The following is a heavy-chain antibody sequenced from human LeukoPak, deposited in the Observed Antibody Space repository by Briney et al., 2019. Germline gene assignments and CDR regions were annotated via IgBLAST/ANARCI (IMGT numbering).Heavy chain of an antibody. J-gene: IGHJ3*02. Sequence: PGRSLGLSCAASGFTFSSYVMHWVRQAPGKGLEWVAVISYGGSNKYYADSVKGRFTISRDNSKNTLYLQMNSLRAEDTAVYYCAKVTRPTYYYDSSSAFDIWGQGTMVTVSS. CDR1: GFTFSSYV. CDR2: ISYGGSNK. V-gene: IGHV3-30*18. D-gene: IGHD3-22*01. CDR3: AKVTRPTYYYDSSSAFDI.